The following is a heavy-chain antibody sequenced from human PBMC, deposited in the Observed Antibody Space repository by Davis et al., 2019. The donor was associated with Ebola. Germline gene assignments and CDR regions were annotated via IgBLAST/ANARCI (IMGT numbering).Heavy chain of an antibody. J-gene: IGHJ6*03. D-gene: IGHD3-3*01. CDR3: ARGRFLEWRGLYYYMDV. V-gene: IGHV3-7*03. CDR2: IKQDGSEK. CDR1: GFTFSSYW. Sequence: GESLKISCAASGFTFSSYWMSWVRQAPGKGLEWVANIKQDGSEKYYVDSVKGRFTISRDNAKNSLYLQMNSLRAEDTAVYYCARGRFLEWRGLYYYMDVWGKGTTVTVSS.